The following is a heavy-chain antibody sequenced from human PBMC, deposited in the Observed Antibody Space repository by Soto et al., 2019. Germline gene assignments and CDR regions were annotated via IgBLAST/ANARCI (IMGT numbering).Heavy chain of an antibody. CDR1: GGSISSGDYY. J-gene: IGHJ5*02. Sequence: SETLSLTCTVSGGSISSGDYYWSWIRQPPGKGLEWIGYIYYSGSTYYNPSLKSRVTISVDTSKNQFSLKLSSVTAADTAVYYCAREELGIAAAGTFDPWGQGTLVTVSS. CDR2: IYYSGST. D-gene: IGHD6-13*01. V-gene: IGHV4-30-4*01. CDR3: AREELGIAAAGTFDP.